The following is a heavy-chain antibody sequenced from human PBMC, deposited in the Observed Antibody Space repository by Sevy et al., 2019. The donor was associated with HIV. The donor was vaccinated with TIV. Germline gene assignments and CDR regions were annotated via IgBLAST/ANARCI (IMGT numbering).Heavy chain of an antibody. CDR1: GFTFSSYW. D-gene: IGHD2-2*01. CDR2: IKQDGSEK. V-gene: IGHV3-7*03. CDR3: AREIPAALFDY. Sequence: GGSLRLSCAASGFTFSSYWMSWVRQAPGKVLEWVANIKQDGSEKYYVDSVKGRFTISRDNAKNSLYLQMNSLRAEDTAVYYCAREIPAALFDYWGQGTLVTVSS. J-gene: IGHJ4*02.